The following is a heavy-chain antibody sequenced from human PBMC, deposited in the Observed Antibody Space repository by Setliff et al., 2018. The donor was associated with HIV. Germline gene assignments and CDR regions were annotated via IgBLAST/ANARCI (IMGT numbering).Heavy chain of an antibody. V-gene: IGHV3-30*02. CDR2: IRYDGSNK. J-gene: IGHJ6*02. CDR3: AKEGSAGSYYYGMDV. D-gene: IGHD6-19*01. CDR1: GFTFSSYG. Sequence: PGGSLRLSCAASGFTFSSYGMHWVRQAPGKGLEWVAFIRYDGSNKYYADSVKGRFTISRDNSKNTLYLQMNSLRAEDTAVYYCAKEGSAGSYYYGMDVWGQGTTVTVSS.